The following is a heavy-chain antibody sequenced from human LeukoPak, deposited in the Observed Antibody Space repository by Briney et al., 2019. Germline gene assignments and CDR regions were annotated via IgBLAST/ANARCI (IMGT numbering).Heavy chain of an antibody. V-gene: IGHV3-33*01. CDR3: ARVGQFDNSGSLPFDY. J-gene: IGHJ4*02. Sequence: GGSLRLSCAASGFTFSTYGMHWVRQAPGKGLEWVAVIWYDGSERYHADSVKGRFTISRDNSNNTLFLQMNSLRVEDTAVYYCARVGQFDNSGSLPFDYWGQGTLVTVSS. CDR2: IWYDGSER. CDR1: GFTFSTYG. D-gene: IGHD3-22*01.